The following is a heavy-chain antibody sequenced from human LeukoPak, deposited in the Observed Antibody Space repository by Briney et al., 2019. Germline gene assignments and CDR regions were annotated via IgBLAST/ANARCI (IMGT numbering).Heavy chain of an antibody. Sequence: PGGSLRLSCVASGFTFSDYYMSWIRQAPGKGLEWVSYISSSGSTIYYADSVKGRFTISRDNAKNSLYLQMNSLRAEDTAVYYCARPLAPWWELRGGPNAFDIWGQGTMVTVSS. CDR1: GFTFSDYY. CDR2: ISSSGSTI. D-gene: IGHD1-26*01. CDR3: ARPLAPWWELRGGPNAFDI. J-gene: IGHJ3*02. V-gene: IGHV3-11*01.